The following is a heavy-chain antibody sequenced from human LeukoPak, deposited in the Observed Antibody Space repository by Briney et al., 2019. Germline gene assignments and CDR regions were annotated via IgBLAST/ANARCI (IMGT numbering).Heavy chain of an antibody. V-gene: IGHV4-39*07. CDR1: GGSISSSSYY. J-gene: IGHJ4*02. CDR3: ARLIVGATIDYFDY. CDR2: IYYSGST. Sequence: SETLSLTCTVSGGSISSSSYYWGWIRQPPGKGLEWIGSIYYSGSTYYNPSLKSRVTISVDTSKNQFSLKLSSVTAADTAVYCCARLIVGATIDYFDYWGQGTLVTVSS. D-gene: IGHD1-26*01.